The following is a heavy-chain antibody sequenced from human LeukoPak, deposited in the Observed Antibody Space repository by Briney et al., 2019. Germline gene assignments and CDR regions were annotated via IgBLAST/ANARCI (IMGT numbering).Heavy chain of an antibody. CDR1: KFTFTTST. CDR3: AELGITMIGGV. CDR2: ISSSSSYI. V-gene: IGHV3-21*01. Sequence: GGSLRLSCAASKFTFTTSTMNWVRQAPGKGLEWVSSISSSSSYIYYADSVKGRFTISRDNAKNSLYLQMSSLRAEDTAVYYCAELGITMIGGVWGKGTTVTISS. J-gene: IGHJ6*04. D-gene: IGHD3-10*02.